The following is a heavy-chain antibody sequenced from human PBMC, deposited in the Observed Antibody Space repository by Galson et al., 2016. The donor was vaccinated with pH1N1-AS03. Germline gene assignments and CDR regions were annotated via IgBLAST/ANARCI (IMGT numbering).Heavy chain of an antibody. CDR1: GYTFTDYY. J-gene: IGHJ4*02. D-gene: IGHD3-10*01. CDR2: INPKGGGT. Sequence: QSGAEVKKPGASLKVSCKASGYTFTDYYIHWVRQAPGQALEWMGRINPKGGGTNYSQRFQGRVAMTRDTSVSTAYMDLIRLRSDDTAVYYCARETRLNMDRGPTFFFDYGGQGSLVTVSS. CDR3: ARETRLNMDRGPTFFFDY. V-gene: IGHV1-2*06.